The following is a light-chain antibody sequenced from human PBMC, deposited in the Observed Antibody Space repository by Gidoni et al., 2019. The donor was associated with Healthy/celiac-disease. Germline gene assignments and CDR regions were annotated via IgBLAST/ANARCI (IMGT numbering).Light chain of an antibody. Sequence: DIQMTQSPSSLSASVGDRVTIPCRASQSIRSYLNWYQQKPGKAPKLLSYAASSLQSGVQSRFSGSGSGTDFTLTISSLQPEDFATYYCQQRYSTPHTFXXXTKLEIK. CDR1: QSIRSY. J-gene: IGKJ2*01. CDR3: QQRYSTPHT. V-gene: IGKV1-39*01. CDR2: AAS.